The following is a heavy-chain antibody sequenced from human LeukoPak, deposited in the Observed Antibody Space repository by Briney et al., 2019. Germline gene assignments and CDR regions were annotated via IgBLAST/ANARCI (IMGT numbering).Heavy chain of an antibody. Sequence: ASVKVSCKASGYTFTSYDINWVRQATGQGLEWMGWMNPNSGNTGYAQKFQGRVTMTRNTSISTAYMELSSLRSEDTAVYYCARDGYYDILTGYFSLDGPDYWGQGTLVTVSS. CDR1: GYTFTSYD. CDR2: MNPNSGNT. V-gene: IGHV1-8*01. J-gene: IGHJ4*02. CDR3: ARDGYYDILTGYFSLDGPDY. D-gene: IGHD3-9*01.